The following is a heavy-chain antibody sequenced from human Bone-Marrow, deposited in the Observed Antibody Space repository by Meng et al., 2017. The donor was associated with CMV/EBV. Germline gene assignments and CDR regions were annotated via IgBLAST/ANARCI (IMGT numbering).Heavy chain of an antibody. J-gene: IGHJ4*02. Sequence: GGSLRLSCAASGFTFSSYAMHWVRQAPGKGLEWVSSISSSSSYIYYADSVKGRFTISRDNAKNSLYLQMNSLRVEDTAVYYCARDQDSNFDWLLTPDYWGQGTLVTVSS. CDR2: ISSSSSYI. CDR1: GFTFSSYA. D-gene: IGHD3-9*01. CDR3: ARDQDSNFDWLLTPDY. V-gene: IGHV3-21*01.